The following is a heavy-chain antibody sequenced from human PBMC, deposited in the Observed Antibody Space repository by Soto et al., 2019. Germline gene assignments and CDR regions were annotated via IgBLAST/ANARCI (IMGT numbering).Heavy chain of an antibody. J-gene: IGHJ4*02. Sequence: ELLKIPCKGSGCSFTSYWGGRVRQMPGKGLEWRGIIYPGDSDTRYSPSFQGQVTIAADKSISTAYLQWSSLKASDTAMYYCARHLTKSSQTEFDYWGQGTLVTVSS. V-gene: IGHV5-51*01. CDR1: GCSFTSYW. CDR2: IYPGDSDT. D-gene: IGHD2-8*01. CDR3: ARHLTKSSQTEFDY.